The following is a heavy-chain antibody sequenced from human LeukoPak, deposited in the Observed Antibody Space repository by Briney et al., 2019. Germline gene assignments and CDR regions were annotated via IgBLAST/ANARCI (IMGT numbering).Heavy chain of an antibody. D-gene: IGHD1-26*01. CDR3: ADYRVGATTSNWFDP. Sequence: PGGSLRLSCAASGFTFRSYWMHWVRQGPGKGLVWVSRINSDGSSTSYADSVKGRFTISRDNSKNTLYLQMNSLRAEDTAVYYYADYRVGATTSNWFDPWGQGTLVTVSS. CDR2: INSDGSST. CDR1: GFTFRSYW. V-gene: IGHV3-74*01. J-gene: IGHJ5*02.